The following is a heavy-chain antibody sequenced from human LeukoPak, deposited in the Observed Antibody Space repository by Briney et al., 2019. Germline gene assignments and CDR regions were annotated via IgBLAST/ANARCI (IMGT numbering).Heavy chain of an antibody. Sequence: PGGSLRLSCAASGFTFSSYSMSWVRQAPGKGLEWVSVIYSGGSTYYADSVKGRFTISRDNSKNTLYLQMNSLRAEDTAVYYCARDGGSGSYRYWGQGTLVTVSS. V-gene: IGHV3-53*01. CDR2: IYSGGST. J-gene: IGHJ4*02. CDR3: ARDGGSGSYRY. CDR1: GFTFSSYS. D-gene: IGHD3-10*01.